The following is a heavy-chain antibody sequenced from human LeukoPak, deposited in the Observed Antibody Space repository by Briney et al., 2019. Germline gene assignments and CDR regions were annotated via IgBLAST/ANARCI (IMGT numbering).Heavy chain of an antibody. V-gene: IGHV3-23*01. CDR1: GLTFSNYA. Sequence: GGSLRLSCTASGLTFSNYATTWVRQAPGKGLEWVSSITGSGRGTYYADSVKGRFSASRDNSQNTVFLHMNSLRADGTALYYCSKDPNGDYVGAFDMWGPGTMVTVSS. CDR2: ITGSGRGT. CDR3: SKDPNGDYVGAFDM. J-gene: IGHJ3*02. D-gene: IGHD4-17*01.